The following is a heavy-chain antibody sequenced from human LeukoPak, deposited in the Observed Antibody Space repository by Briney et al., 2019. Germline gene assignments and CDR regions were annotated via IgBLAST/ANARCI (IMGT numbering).Heavy chain of an antibody. CDR2: INYYGKT. J-gene: IGHJ4*02. D-gene: IGHD3-10*01. Sequence: SETLSLTCAVYGGSFSGYYWVWIRQPPGKGLEWIGSINYYGKTYYNPSVKSRVTISVDTSKNQFSLMVRSVTAADTAVYYCARDTYYYGSGSHFFDYWGQGTLVTVSS. V-gene: IGHV4-34*01. CDR3: ARDTYYYGSGSHFFDY. CDR1: GGSFSGYY.